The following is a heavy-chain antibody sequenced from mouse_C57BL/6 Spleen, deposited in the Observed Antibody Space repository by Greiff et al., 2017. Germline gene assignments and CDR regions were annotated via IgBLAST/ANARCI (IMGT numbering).Heavy chain of an antibody. V-gene: IGHV1-69*01. CDR3: ARYYGSSYWYFEG. D-gene: IGHD1-1*01. CDR1: GYTFTSYW. J-gene: IGHJ1*03. Sequence: QVQLHQPGAELVMPGASVKLSCKASGYTFTSYWMHWVKQRPGQGLEWIGEIDPSDSYTNYNQKFKGKSTLTVDKSSSTAYMQLSSLTSEDSAVYYCARYYGSSYWYFEGWGTGTTVTVSS. CDR2: IDPSDSYT.